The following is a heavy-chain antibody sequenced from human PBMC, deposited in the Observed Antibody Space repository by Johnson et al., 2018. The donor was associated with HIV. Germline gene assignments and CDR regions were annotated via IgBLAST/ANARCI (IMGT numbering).Heavy chain of an antibody. CDR3: ARDASRGYGSELDAFDI. Sequence: QVQLVESGGGAVQPGRSLRLSCAASGITFSSNSMHWVRQVPGKGLEWVAFISYDGINKHYADSVKGRFTISRDNSKNTLYLQMNSLRAEDTAVYYCARDASRGYGSELDAFDIWGQGTMVTVSS. D-gene: IGHD3-10*01. CDR2: ISYDGINK. V-gene: IGHV3-30-3*01. CDR1: GITFSSNS. J-gene: IGHJ3*02.